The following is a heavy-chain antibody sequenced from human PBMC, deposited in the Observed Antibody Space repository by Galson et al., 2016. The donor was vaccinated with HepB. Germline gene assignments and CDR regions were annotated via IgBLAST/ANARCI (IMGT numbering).Heavy chain of an antibody. Sequence: SETLSLTCTVSGGSISSSSYYWGWIRQPPGKGLEWIGSIYYSGSTYYNPSLKSRVTISGDTSKNQFSLKLGSVTAADTAVYYCATTGYGDSGKANDYWGQGTLVTVSS. D-gene: IGHD4-17*01. J-gene: IGHJ4*02. CDR1: GGSISSSSYY. V-gene: IGHV4-39*01. CDR3: ATTGYGDSGKANDY. CDR2: IYYSGST.